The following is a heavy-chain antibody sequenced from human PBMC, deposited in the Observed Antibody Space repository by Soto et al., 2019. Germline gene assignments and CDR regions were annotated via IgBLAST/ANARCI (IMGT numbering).Heavy chain of an antibody. J-gene: IGHJ5*02. CDR1: GGSINSYY. CDR2: IYYSGNT. D-gene: IGHD3-10*01. CDR3: ARLGDSSGNHAYWFDP. Sequence: SETLSLTCTVSGGSINSYYWSWIRQPPGKGLEWIGYIYYSGNTYYNPSLKSRVTMSVDTSKNQFSLKLSSVTAVDTAVYYCARLGDSSGNHAYWFDPWGQGTLVTVSS. V-gene: IGHV4-59*12.